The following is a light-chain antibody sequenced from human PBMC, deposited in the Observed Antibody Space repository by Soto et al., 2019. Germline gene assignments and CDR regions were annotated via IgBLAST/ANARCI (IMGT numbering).Light chain of an antibody. CDR2: GAS. Sequence: EIGMAQSPATVSVSTGERATLSCRASQSVSSNLAWYQQKPGQAPRLLIYGASTRATGIPARFSGSGSGTEFTLTISSLQSEDFAVYYCQHYNNWPPWTFGQGTKVDIK. J-gene: IGKJ1*01. V-gene: IGKV3-15*01. CDR3: QHYNNWPPWT. CDR1: QSVSSN.